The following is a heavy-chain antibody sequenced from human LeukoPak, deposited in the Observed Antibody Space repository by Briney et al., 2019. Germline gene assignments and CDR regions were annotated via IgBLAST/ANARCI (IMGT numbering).Heavy chain of an antibody. J-gene: IGHJ3*02. CDR1: GFTFSSHA. V-gene: IGHV3-23*01. CDR3: AKAGEEVATISPFEM. D-gene: IGHD5-12*01. Sequence: PGGSLRLSCSASGFTFSSHAMSWVRQAPGEGLEWVSAFTAGGINTYYADSVKGRFTISRDNSKNTVSLLLNSLRAEDTAIYYCAKAGEEVATISPFEMWGQGTKVTVSS. CDR2: FTAGGINT.